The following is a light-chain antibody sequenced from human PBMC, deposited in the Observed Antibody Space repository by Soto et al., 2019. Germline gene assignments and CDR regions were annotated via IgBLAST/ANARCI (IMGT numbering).Light chain of an antibody. CDR1: SSDVGGYTY. V-gene: IGLV2-8*01. J-gene: IGLJ2*01. Sequence: QLVLTQPPSASGSPGQSVTISCTGTSSDVGGYTYVSWYQQHPGKAPKLLIHDVTERPSGVPDRFSGSRSDSTASLTVSGLQAEDEADYYCGSYAGNDIVLFGGGTKVTVL. CDR2: DVT. CDR3: GSYAGNDIVL.